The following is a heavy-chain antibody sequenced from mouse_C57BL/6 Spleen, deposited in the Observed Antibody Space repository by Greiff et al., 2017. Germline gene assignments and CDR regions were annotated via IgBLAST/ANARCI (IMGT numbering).Heavy chain of an antibody. D-gene: IGHD4-1*01. J-gene: IGHJ2*01. CDR2: LNPSSGYT. CDR1: GYTFTRYT. CDR3: ARLNWDNYFDV. Sequence: QVQLQQSGAELARPGASVKMSCKASGYTFTRYTMHWVKQRPGQGLEWIGYLNPSSGYTKSNQKFKDKATLTADKSSRPAYMQLSSLTSEDSAVYYCARLNWDNYFDVWGQGTTLTVSS. V-gene: IGHV1-4*01.